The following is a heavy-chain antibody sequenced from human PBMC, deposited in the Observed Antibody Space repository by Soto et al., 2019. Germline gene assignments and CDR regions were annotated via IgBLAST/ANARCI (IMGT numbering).Heavy chain of an antibody. V-gene: IGHV1-2*02. D-gene: IGHD6-13*01. CDR1: GYTFTGYY. Sequence: RASVKVSCKASGYTFTGYYMHWVRQAPGQGLEWMGWINPNSGGTNYAQKFQGRVTMTRDTSISTAYMELSRLRSDDTAVYYCARVYSRGQNRYSSSRYGYYGMDVWGQGTTVTVSS. J-gene: IGHJ6*02. CDR3: ARVYSRGQNRYSSSRYGYYGMDV. CDR2: INPNSGGT.